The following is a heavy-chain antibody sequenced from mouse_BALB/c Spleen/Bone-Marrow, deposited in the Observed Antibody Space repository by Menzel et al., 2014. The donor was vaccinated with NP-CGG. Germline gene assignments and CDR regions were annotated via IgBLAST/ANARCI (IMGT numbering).Heavy chain of an antibody. J-gene: IGHJ2*01. CDR2: IRNKANGYTT. CDR3: ARDMGGLLFDS. Sequence: EVKLMESGGGLVQPGGSLRLSCATSGFTFTDYYMNWVRQPPGKALEWSAFIRNKANGYTTEYSASVKGRFTISRDISQSILYLQMNTLRPEDSATYYCARDMGGLLFDSWGQGTTLTVSS. D-gene: IGHD1-1*01. V-gene: IGHV7-3*02. CDR1: GFTFTDYY.